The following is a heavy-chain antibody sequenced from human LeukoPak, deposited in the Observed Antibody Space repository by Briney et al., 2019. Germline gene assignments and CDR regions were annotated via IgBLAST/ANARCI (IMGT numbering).Heavy chain of an antibody. CDR3: ARVGEHITIFGVVRFAFDI. V-gene: IGHV1-69*13. D-gene: IGHD3-3*01. J-gene: IGHJ3*02. CDR2: IIPIFGTA. Sequence: ASVKVSCXASGGTFSSYAISWVRQARGQGLEWMGGIIPIFGTANYAQKFQGRVTITADESTSTAYMELSSLRSEDTAVYYCARVGEHITIFGVVRFAFDIWGQGTMVTVSS. CDR1: GGTFSSYA.